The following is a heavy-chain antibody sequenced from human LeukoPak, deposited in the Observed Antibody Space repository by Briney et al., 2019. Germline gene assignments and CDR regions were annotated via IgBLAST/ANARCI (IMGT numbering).Heavy chain of an antibody. CDR3: ARFLTVSQFDY. CDR1: GGSFTSYY. J-gene: IGHJ4*02. CDR2: IYTSGTT. V-gene: IGHV4-4*09. D-gene: IGHD3-22*01. Sequence: SSETLPLTCTVSGGSFTSYYWSWIRQPPGKGLEWIGYIYTSGTTKYNPSLESRVTILVDTSKNQFSLKLSSVTAADTAVYYCARFLTVSQFDYWGQGTLVTVSS.